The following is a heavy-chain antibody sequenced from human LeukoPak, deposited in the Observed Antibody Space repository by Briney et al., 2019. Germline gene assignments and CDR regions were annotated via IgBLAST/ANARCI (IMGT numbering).Heavy chain of an antibody. D-gene: IGHD3-22*01. CDR2: IIPIFGTA. V-gene: IGHV1-69*06. J-gene: IGHJ4*02. CDR1: GYTFTSYY. CDR3: ARNLYDSSGYYSRGMSMVDY. Sequence: ASVKVSCKASGYTFTSYYMHWVRQAPGQGLEWMGGIIPIFGTANYAQKFQGRVTITADKSTSTAYMELSSLRSEDTAVYYCARNLYDSSGYYSRGMSMVDYWGQGTLVTVSS.